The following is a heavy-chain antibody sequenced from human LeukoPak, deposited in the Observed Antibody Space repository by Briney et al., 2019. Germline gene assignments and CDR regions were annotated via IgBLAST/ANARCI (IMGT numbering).Heavy chain of an antibody. V-gene: IGHV3-30-3*01. D-gene: IGHD2-2*01. Sequence: PGGSLRLSCAASGFTFSSYAMHWVRQAPGKGLEWVAVISYDGSNKYYADSVKGRFTISRDNSKNTLYLQMNSLRAEDTAVYFRARVYPLRVPAAMDYWGQGTPVTVSS. CDR1: GFTFSSYA. CDR2: ISYDGSNK. CDR3: ARVYPLRVPAAMDY. J-gene: IGHJ4*02.